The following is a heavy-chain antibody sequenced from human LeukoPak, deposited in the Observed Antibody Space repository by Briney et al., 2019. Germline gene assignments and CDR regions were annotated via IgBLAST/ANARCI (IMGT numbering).Heavy chain of an antibody. Sequence: PSQTLSLTCTVSGGSISSGSYYWSWIRQPAGKGLEWIGRIYTSGSTNYNPSLKSRVTISVDTSKNQFSLKLSSVTAADTAVYYCARGSVQLLFSYYYYYMDVWGKGTTVTVSS. D-gene: IGHD2-2*01. CDR3: ARGSVQLLFSYYYYYMDV. CDR1: GGSISSGSYY. CDR2: IYTSGST. V-gene: IGHV4-61*02. J-gene: IGHJ6*03.